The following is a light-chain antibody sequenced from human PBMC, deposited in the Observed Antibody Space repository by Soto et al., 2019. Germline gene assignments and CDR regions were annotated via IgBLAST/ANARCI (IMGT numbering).Light chain of an antibody. CDR1: QYISTK. J-gene: IGKJ1*01. CDR2: GAF. CDR3: QQYGDSPWT. V-gene: IGKV3-20*01. Sequence: VLTQSPDSLSLSRGERATLSCRASQYISTKLAWYQQKPGQAPRLLFSGAFNRATDTPDRFSGSGSGTDFTLIISGVEAEDFAMYYCQQYGDSPWTFGKGT.